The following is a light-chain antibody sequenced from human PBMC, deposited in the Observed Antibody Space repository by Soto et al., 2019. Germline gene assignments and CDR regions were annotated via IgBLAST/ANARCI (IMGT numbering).Light chain of an antibody. Sequence: IVVTQTQLSLSVTPGQPASISCKSSQSLLQSDGNTYLYWYQQKPGQAPRLLSYGASTRTTGIPARFSGSGSGTDFTFTINSLQPEDIATYYCQQYDNLPLTFGGRTKVDI. V-gene: IGKV2-29*01. CDR3: QQYDNLPLT. J-gene: IGKJ4*01. CDR1: QSLLQSDGNTY. CDR2: GAS.